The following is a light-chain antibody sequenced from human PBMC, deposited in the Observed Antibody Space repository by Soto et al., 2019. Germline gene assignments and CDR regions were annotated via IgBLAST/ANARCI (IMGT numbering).Light chain of an antibody. CDR1: QSFATW. J-gene: IGKJ1*01. Sequence: DIPMIQSPSTLSASIGDRVTITCRASQSFATWLAWYQQKPGKAPRLLIYKASSLQSGVPSRFSGSASGTEFTLTVSSLQPDDFATYYCQHSRTFGQGTKVEIK. CDR2: KAS. CDR3: QHSRT. V-gene: IGKV1-5*03.